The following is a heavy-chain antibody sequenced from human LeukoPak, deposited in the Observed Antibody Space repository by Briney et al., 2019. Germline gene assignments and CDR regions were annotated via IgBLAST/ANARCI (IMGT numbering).Heavy chain of an antibody. CDR1: GGSISSYY. CDR2: IYYSGST. D-gene: IGHD6-13*01. Sequence: SETLSLTCTVSGGSISSYYWSWIRQPPGKGLEWIGYIYYSGSTNYNPSLKIRVTISVDTSKNQFSLKLSSVTAADTALYYCARGVYIAAAQYGYWGQGTLVTVSS. CDR3: ARGVYIAAAQYGY. J-gene: IGHJ4*02. V-gene: IGHV4-59*01.